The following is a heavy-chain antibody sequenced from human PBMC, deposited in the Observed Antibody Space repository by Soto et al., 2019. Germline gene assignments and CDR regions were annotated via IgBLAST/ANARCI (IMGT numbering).Heavy chain of an antibody. D-gene: IGHD6-13*01. CDR3: ARAPYSSSWNLGDY. CDR1: GFTFSRSA. J-gene: IGHJ4*02. Sequence: EVQLLESGGGLEQPGGSLRLSCAASGFTFSRSAMSWVRQAPGKGLEWVSAISDSGGSTYYADSVKGRFTISRDNSKNTRYLQMNSLRAEDTAVYYCARAPYSSSWNLGDYWGQGPLVTVSS. V-gene: IGHV3-23*01. CDR2: ISDSGGST.